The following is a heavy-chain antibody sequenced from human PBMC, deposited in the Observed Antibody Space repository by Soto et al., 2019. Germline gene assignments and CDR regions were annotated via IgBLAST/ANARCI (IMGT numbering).Heavy chain of an antibody. CDR2: IIPIFGTA. CDR3: ARDGSSSGYYYYGMDV. V-gene: IGHV1-69*13. J-gene: IGHJ6*02. Sequence: SVKVSCKASGGTFSSYAISWVRQAPGQGLEWMGGIIPIFGTANYAQKFQGRVTITADESTSTAYMELSSLRSEDTAVYYCARDGSSSGYYYYGMDVWGQGTTVTVSS. CDR1: GGTFSSYA. D-gene: IGHD6-6*01.